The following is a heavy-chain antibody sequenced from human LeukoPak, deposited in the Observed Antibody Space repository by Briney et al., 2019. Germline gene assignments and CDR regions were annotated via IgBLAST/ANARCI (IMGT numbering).Heavy chain of an antibody. CDR2: IYYSGST. D-gene: IGHD2-8*02. Sequence: SETLSLTCTVSGGSISSYYWSWIRQPPGKGLEWIGYIYYSGSTNYNPSFKSRVTISLDTSKKQYSLHLSSVTAADTAIYYCARHFSGFDHWGQGAQVTVSS. J-gene: IGHJ4*02. CDR1: GGSISSYY. CDR3: ARHFSGFDH. V-gene: IGHV4-59*08.